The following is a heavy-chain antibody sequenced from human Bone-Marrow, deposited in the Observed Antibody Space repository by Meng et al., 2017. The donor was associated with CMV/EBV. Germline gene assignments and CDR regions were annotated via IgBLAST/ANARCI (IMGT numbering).Heavy chain of an antibody. CDR3: ARIAPYSGYGYFDY. J-gene: IGHJ4*02. Sequence: SGPTLVKPTQTLTLTCTFSGFSLSTSGVGVGWIRQPPGKALEWLALIYWDDDKFYSTSLKTRLTISKDTSKNQVVLTMTNMDPVDTATYYCARIAPYSGYGYFDYWGQGTLVTVSS. V-gene: IGHV2-70*01. CDR2: IYWDDDK. D-gene: IGHD5-12*01. CDR1: GFSLSTSGVG.